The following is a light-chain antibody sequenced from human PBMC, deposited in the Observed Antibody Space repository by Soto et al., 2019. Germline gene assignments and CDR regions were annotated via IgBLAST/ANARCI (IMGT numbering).Light chain of an antibody. CDR1: SGHSSYA. Sequence: QSVLTQSPSASASLGASVKLTCTLSSGHSSYAIAWHQQQPEKGPRYLMKLSSDGSHSKGDGIPDRFSGSSSGAERYLTISSLPSEDEADYYCQTWDTGAMVVFGGGIKLTVL. CDR3: QTWDTGAMVV. CDR2: LSSDGSH. V-gene: IGLV4-69*01. J-gene: IGLJ2*01.